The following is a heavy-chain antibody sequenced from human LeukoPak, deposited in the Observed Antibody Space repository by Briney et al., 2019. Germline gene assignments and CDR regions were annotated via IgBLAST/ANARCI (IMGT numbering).Heavy chain of an antibody. Sequence: SVKVSCKASGGTSSRYAISWVRQAPGQGLEWMGGIIPIFGTSNSAQKFQGRVTITADESTSTAYMELSSLRSEDTAVYYCARDKAGTMGDFDYWGQGTLVTVSS. CDR1: GGTSSRYA. CDR2: IIPIFGTS. J-gene: IGHJ4*02. D-gene: IGHD4/OR15-4a*01. CDR3: ARDKAGTMGDFDY. V-gene: IGHV1-69*13.